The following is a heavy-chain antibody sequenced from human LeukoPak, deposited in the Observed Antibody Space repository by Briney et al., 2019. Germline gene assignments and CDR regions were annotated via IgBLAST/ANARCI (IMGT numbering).Heavy chain of an antibody. CDR3: AKIGGKGVVY. CDR2: ISGSGGST. CDR1: GFTFSSYA. D-gene: IGHD2-15*01. V-gene: IGHV3-23*01. J-gene: IGHJ4*02. Sequence: PGGSLRLSCSASGFTFSSYAMSWVRQAPGKGLEWVSAISGSGGSTYYADSVKGRLTISKDNSKNTLYLQMNSLRAEDTAVYYCAKIGGKGVVYWGQGTLVTVSS.